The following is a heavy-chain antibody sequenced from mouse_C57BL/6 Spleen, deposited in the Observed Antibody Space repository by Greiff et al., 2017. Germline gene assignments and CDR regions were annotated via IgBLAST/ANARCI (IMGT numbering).Heavy chain of an antibody. Sequence: QVQLKQPGAELVRPGSSVKLSCKASGYTFTSYWMHWVKQRPIQGLEWIGNIDPSDSETHYNQKFKDKATLTVDKSSSTAYMQLSSLTSEDSAVYYCALYDGYLYYAMDYWGQGTSVTVSS. CDR1: GYTFTSYW. CDR2: IDPSDSET. D-gene: IGHD2-3*01. CDR3: ALYDGYLYYAMDY. J-gene: IGHJ4*01. V-gene: IGHV1-52*01.